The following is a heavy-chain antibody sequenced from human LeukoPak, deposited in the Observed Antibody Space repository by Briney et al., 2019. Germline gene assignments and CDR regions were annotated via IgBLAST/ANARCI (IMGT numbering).Heavy chain of an antibody. CDR1: GSSISSYY. V-gene: IGHV4-59*01. CDR2: IYYSGST. D-gene: IGHD1-7*01. Sequence: SETLSLTCTVSGSSISSYYWSWIRQPPGKGLEWIGYIYYSGSTNYNPPLKSRVTISVDTSKNQFSLKLSSVTAADTAVYYCARGHYNWNSFRWFDPWGQGTLVTVSS. J-gene: IGHJ5*02. CDR3: ARGHYNWNSFRWFDP.